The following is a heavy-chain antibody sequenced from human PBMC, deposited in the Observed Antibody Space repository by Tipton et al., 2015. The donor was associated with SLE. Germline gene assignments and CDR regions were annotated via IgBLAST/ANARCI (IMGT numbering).Heavy chain of an antibody. J-gene: IGHJ6*03. D-gene: IGHD4-11*01. CDR2: IYSTGST. V-gene: IGHV4-4*07. CDR1: GGSISPHY. Sequence: TLSLTCTVSGGSISPHYWSWIRQPAGKGLEWIGRIYSTGSTDYNPSLKTRVTISVDTSKDQFSLRLSSVTAADTAAYFCARGLYSNFYYNYYMDVWGKGTTVTVSS. CDR3: ARGLYSNFYYNYYMDV.